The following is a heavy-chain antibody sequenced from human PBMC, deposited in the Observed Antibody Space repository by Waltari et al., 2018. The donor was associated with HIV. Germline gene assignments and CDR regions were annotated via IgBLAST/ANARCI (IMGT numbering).Heavy chain of an antibody. CDR2: IILIFGST. CDR1: VGTFSNYA. D-gene: IGHD4-17*01. Sequence: QVQLVQSGAEVKKPGSSVKVSCKASVGTFSNYAISWVRQAPGHGLEWMGGIILIFGSTNSEQNFQGRVTITADESTSTAYMELSSLRSEDTAVYYCASTVYRGDYYYYGMDVWGQGTTVTVSS. V-gene: IGHV1-69*13. CDR3: ASTVYRGDYYYYGMDV. J-gene: IGHJ6*02.